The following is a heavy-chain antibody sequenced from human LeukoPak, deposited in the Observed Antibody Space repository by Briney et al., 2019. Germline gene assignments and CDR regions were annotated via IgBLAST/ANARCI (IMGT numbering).Heavy chain of an antibody. CDR2: IYHSGST. CDR3: ARLKEQWYCSGGSCGGYYYYMDV. D-gene: IGHD2-15*01. J-gene: IGHJ6*03. Sequence: PSETLSLTCTVSGYSISSGYYWGWIRQPPGKGLEWIGSIYHSGSTYYNPSLKSRVTISVDTSKNQFSLKLSSVTAADTAVYYCARLKEQWYCSGGSCGGYYYYMDVWGKGTTVTISS. CDR1: GYSISSGYY. V-gene: IGHV4-38-2*02.